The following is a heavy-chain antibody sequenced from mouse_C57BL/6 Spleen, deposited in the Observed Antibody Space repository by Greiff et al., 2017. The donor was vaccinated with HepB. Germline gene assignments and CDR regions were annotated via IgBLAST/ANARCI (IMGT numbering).Heavy chain of an antibody. D-gene: IGHD1-1*01. V-gene: IGHV1-18*01. Sequence: EVKLQQSGPELVKPGASVKIPCKASGYTFTDYNMDWVKQSHGKSLEWIGDINPNNGGTIYNQKFKGKATLTVDKSSSTAYMELRSLTSEDTAVYYCARRPTTVVAPYYYAMDYWGQGTSVTVSS. CDR3: ARRPTTVVAPYYYAMDY. J-gene: IGHJ4*01. CDR1: GYTFTDYN. CDR2: INPNNGGT.